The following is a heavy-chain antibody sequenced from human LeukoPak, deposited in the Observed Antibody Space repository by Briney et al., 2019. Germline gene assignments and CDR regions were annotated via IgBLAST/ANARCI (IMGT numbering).Heavy chain of an antibody. Sequence: SETPSLTCTVSGGSISSYYWSWIRQPPGKGLEWIGYIYYSGSTNNNPSLKSRVTISVDTSKNQFSLKLSSVTAADTAVYYCARDSGYSYALDYWGQGTLVTVSS. CDR3: ARDSGYSYALDY. CDR2: IYYSGST. CDR1: GGSISSYY. J-gene: IGHJ4*02. D-gene: IGHD5-18*01. V-gene: IGHV4-59*01.